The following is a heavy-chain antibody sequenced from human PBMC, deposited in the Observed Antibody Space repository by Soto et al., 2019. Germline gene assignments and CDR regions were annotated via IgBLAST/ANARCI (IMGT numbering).Heavy chain of an antibody. CDR1: GYIFRGYG. Sequence: QVQLVQSGAEVKKPGASVKVSCRASGYIFRGYGINWVRQVPGQGLEWMGWISPYNGNKNYAQKFQGRVTMTTDTSTSTAYMEVRSLRSDDTAMYYCVRDLDGSGSYYPDYWGQGSLVTVSS. J-gene: IGHJ4*02. V-gene: IGHV1-18*01. CDR2: ISPYNGNK. CDR3: VRDLDGSGSYYPDY. D-gene: IGHD3-10*01.